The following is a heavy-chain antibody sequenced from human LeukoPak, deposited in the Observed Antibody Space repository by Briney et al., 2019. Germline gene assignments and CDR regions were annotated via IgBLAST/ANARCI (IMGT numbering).Heavy chain of an antibody. CDR2: IYHSGST. V-gene: IGHV4-39*07. J-gene: IGHJ6*03. D-gene: IGHD3-22*01. CDR3: ARGYPKNTSGYYYAHSYYYLDV. Sequence: SETLSLTCTVSGGSISSSSYYWGWIRQPPGKGLEWIGSIYHSGSTNYNPSLKSRVTISLDTSKNQFSLKLSSVTAADTAIYYCARGYPKNTSGYYYAHSYYYLDVWGKGTTVTVSS. CDR1: GGSISSSSYY.